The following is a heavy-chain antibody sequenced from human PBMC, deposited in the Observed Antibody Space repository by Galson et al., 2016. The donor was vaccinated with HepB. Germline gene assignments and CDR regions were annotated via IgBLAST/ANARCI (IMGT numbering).Heavy chain of an antibody. Sequence: SVKVSCKVSDYSLTELCMHWVRQAPGRGLEWMGGFDCDDGETIYAEKFQGRFIMTEDRSTDTAFMELSRLTPDDTAVYYCATGTDFGGTRFFYRMEAWGEGTSVTVSS. CDR1: DYSLTELC. CDR2: FDCDDGET. CDR3: ATGTDFGGTRFFYRMEA. V-gene: IGHV1-24*01. J-gene: IGHJ6*04. D-gene: IGHD3-16*01.